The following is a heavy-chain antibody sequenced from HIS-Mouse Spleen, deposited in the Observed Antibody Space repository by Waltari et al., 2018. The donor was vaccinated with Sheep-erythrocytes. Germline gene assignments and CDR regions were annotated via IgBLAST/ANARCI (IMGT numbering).Heavy chain of an antibody. CDR2: INHSGST. CDR3: ARALSIAARPNWFDP. J-gene: IGHJ5*02. CDR1: GGSFRGYY. V-gene: IGHV4-34*01. D-gene: IGHD6-6*01. Sequence: QVQLQQWGAGLLKPSETLSLTCAVYGGSFRGYYWSGSRQPPGKGLEWIGEINHSGSTNYNPSLKSRVTISVDTSKNQFSLKLSSVTAADTAVYYCARALSIAARPNWFDPWGQGTLVTVSS.